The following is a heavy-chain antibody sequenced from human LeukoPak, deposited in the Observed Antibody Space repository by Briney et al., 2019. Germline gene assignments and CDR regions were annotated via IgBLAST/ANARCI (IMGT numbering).Heavy chain of an antibody. CDR1: GGSISSSSYY. Sequence: SETLSLTXTVSGGSISSSSYYWGWIRQPPGKGLEWIGSIYYSGSTYYNPSLKSRVTISVDTSKNQFSLKLSSVTAADTAVYYCARHSSNYYDSSGSLDPWGQGTLVTVSS. D-gene: IGHD3-22*01. J-gene: IGHJ5*02. CDR3: ARHSSNYYDSSGSLDP. CDR2: IYYSGST. V-gene: IGHV4-39*01.